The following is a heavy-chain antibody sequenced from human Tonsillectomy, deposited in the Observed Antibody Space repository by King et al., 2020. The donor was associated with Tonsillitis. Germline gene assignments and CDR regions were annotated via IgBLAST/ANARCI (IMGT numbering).Heavy chain of an antibody. J-gene: IGHJ4*02. Sequence: HVQLQESGPGLVKPSQTLSLICSVSGGSIRTGDFYWSWIRQPPGKGLEWSGYIYYSGTTYDNPSLQGRVSMSVDASKNQFSLKLRSVTAADTAVYYCARGEGTTGGFDYWGQGTLVTVSS. CDR1: GGSIRTGDFY. V-gene: IGHV4-30-4*01. CDR3: ARGEGTTGGFDY. CDR2: IYYSGTT. D-gene: IGHD1-7*01.